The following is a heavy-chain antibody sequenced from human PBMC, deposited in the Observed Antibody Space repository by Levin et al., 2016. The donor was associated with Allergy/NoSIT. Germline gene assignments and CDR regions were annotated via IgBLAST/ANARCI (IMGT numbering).Heavy chain of an antibody. V-gene: IGHV3-23*01. CDR3: AISSDLCGGDCYRMDV. CDR2: ISGNGATR. D-gene: IGHD2-21*01. Sequence: GESLKISCAASGVTFSSYAMTWVRQAPGKGLEWVSGISGNGATRNYADSVRGRFTIFRDNSKNTLYLQLNSLRAADTAVYYCAISSDLCGGDCYRMDVWGQGTTVTVSS. CDR1: GVTFSSYA. J-gene: IGHJ6*02.